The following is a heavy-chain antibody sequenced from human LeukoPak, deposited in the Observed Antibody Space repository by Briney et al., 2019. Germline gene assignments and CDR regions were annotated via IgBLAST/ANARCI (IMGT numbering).Heavy chain of an antibody. CDR2: INHSGST. D-gene: IGHD5-24*01. CDR3: ARLGRGKKDGYNSRFDY. V-gene: IGHV4-34*01. J-gene: IGHJ4*02. CDR1: GGSFSGYY. Sequence: SETLSLTCAVYGGSFSGYYWSWIRQPPGKGLEWIGEINHSGSTNYNPSLKSRVTISVDTSKNQFSLKLSSVTAADTAVYYCARLGRGKKDGYNSRFDYWGQGTLVTVSS.